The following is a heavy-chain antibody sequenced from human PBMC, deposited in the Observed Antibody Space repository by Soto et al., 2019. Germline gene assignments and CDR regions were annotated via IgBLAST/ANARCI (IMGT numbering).Heavy chain of an antibody. Sequence: QVHLVQSGAEVKKPGASVKVSWKGSGCTFTSYGITWVRQAPGQGLEWMGWISAHNGNTDYAQKLQGRVTVTRDTSTSTAYMELRSLRSDDTAVYYCARGRYGDYWGQGALVTVSS. CDR2: ISAHNGNT. V-gene: IGHV1-18*01. D-gene: IGHD1-1*01. J-gene: IGHJ4*02. CDR1: GCTFTSYG. CDR3: ARGRYGDY.